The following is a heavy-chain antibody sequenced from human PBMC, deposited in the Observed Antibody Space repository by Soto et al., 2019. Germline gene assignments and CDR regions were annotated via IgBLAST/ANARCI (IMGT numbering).Heavy chain of an antibody. CDR1: GFSFSNDN. V-gene: IGHV3-30*18. D-gene: IGHD6-13*01. Sequence: PGGSLRLSCAASGFSFSNDNMNWVRQAPGKGLEWVAVISYDGTKKYYSDSVKGRFTISRDNSKNTLYLQMNSLRPEDTAVYYCAKVGIAAGTDLWGRGTLVTVSS. CDR3: AKVGIAAGTDL. CDR2: ISYDGTKK. J-gene: IGHJ2*01.